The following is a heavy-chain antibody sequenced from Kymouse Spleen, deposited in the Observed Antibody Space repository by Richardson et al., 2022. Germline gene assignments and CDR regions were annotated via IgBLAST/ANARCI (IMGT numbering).Heavy chain of an antibody. CDR1: GFTFDDYA. V-gene: IGHV3-9*01. D-gene: IGHD1-26*01. Sequence: EVQLVESGGGLVQPGRSLRLSCAASGFTFDDYAMHWVRQAPGKGLEWVSGISWNSGSIGYADSVKGRFTISRDNAKNSLYLQMNSLRAEDTALYYCAKDTSPSGSYFDYWGQGTLVTVSS. J-gene: IGHJ4*02. CDR2: ISWNSGSI. CDR3: AKDTSPSGSYFDY.